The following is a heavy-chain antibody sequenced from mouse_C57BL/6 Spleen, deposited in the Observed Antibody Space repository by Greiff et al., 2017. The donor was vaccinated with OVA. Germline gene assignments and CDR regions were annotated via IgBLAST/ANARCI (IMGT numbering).Heavy chain of an antibody. J-gene: IGHJ2*01. V-gene: IGHV1-82*01. CDR1: GYAFSSSW. Sequence: QVQLKESGPELVKPGASVKISCKASGYAFSSSWMNWVKQRPGKGLEWIGRIYPGDGDTNYNGKFKGKATLTADKSSSTAYMQLSSLTSEDSAVYFCARSVYYDYDGGYWGQGTTLTVSS. CDR2: IYPGDGDT. CDR3: ARSVYYDYDGGY. D-gene: IGHD2-4*01.